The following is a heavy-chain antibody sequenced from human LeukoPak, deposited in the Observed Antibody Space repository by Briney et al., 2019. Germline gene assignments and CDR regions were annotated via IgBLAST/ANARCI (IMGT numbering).Heavy chain of an antibody. CDR3: AKAATTGNSYYYGMDV. D-gene: IGHD1-1*01. Sequence: GGSLRLSCAASGFTFSNYAMTWVRQAPGKGLEWVSAISGNGGNTYYAASVKRRFTISRDNSKNTLFLQMNSLRAEDTAIYYCAKAATTGNSYYYGMDVWGQGTTVTVSS. CDR2: ISGNGGNT. V-gene: IGHV3-23*01. CDR1: GFTFSNYA. J-gene: IGHJ6*02.